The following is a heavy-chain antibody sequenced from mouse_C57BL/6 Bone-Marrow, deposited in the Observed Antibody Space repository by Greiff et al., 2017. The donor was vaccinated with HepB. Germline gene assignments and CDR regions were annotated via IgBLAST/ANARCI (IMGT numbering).Heavy chain of an antibody. D-gene: IGHD1-1*01. CDR3: VYYYGSRGNFDY. V-gene: IGHV1-75*01. J-gene: IGHJ2*01. CDR1: GYTFTDYY. Sequence: QVQLQQSGPELVKPGASVKISCKASGYTFTDYYINWVKQRPGQGLEWIGWIFPGSGSTYYNEKFKGKATLTVDKSSSTAYMLLSSLTSEDSAVYFCVYYYGSRGNFDYWGQGTTLTVSS. CDR2: IFPGSGST.